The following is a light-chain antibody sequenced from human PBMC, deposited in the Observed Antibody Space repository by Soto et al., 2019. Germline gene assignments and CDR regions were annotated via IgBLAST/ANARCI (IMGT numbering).Light chain of an antibody. CDR3: HQYNNWPPGT. CDR1: QSISRN. CDR2: GVS. V-gene: IGKV3-15*01. J-gene: IGKJ2*01. Sequence: EIVLTQSPSTLSVSPGQRATLSCRASQSISRNLAWYQQKPGQAPRLLIYGVSTRATGIPARFSGSGSGTEFTLTISSLQSEDFALYYCHQYNNWPPGTFGQGTKVEIK.